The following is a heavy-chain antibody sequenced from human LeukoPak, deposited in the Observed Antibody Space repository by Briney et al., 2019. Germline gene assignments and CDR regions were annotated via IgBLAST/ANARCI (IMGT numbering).Heavy chain of an antibody. CDR2: INWNGGST. CDR1: GFTFDDYG. J-gene: IGHJ4*02. D-gene: IGHD1-26*01. CDR3: AQHRSMGELPKF. V-gene: IGHV3-20*04. Sequence: GGSLRLSCAASGFTFDDYGMSWVRQVPGQGLEWVSAINWNGGSTRYRESVKGRFTISRDTAKNSVYLQMNSLSPEDTALYYCAQHRSMGELPKFWGQGTLVSVSS.